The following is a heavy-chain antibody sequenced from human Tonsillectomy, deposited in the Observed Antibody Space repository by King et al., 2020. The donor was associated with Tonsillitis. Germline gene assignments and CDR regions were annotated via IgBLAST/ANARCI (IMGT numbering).Heavy chain of an antibody. J-gene: IGHJ4*02. Sequence: VQLVESGGGLVQPGESLRLSCAASGFTFSRYAMNWVRQAPGKGLEWVSIIHGGGRTVYYADSVKGRFTISRDYSKNTVYLQMNNLSAEDTAVYYCAKDRGDSDGWPIFDHWGQGTLVTVSS. V-gene: IGHV3-23*03. CDR3: AKDRGDSDGWPIFDH. D-gene: IGHD6-19*01. CDR2: IHGGGRTV. CDR1: GFTFSRYA.